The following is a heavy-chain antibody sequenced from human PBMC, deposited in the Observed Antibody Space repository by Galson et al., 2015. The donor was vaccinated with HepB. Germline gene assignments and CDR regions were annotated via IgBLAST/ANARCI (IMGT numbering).Heavy chain of an antibody. Sequence: SVKVSCKASGYTFSSYGITWVRQAPGQGLEWMGWISAYNGNTNYAYTLQGRVTMTTDTSTSTAYMELRSLRSDDTAAYFCARGTGSSSWYTPDYWGQGTLVTVSS. D-gene: IGHD6-13*01. CDR2: ISAYNGNT. CDR3: ARGTGSSSWYTPDY. J-gene: IGHJ4*02. V-gene: IGHV1-18*01. CDR1: GYTFSSYG.